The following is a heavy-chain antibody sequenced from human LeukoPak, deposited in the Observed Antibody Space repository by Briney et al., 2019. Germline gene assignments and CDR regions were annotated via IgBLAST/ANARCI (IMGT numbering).Heavy chain of an antibody. J-gene: IGHJ4*02. CDR3: ARCSPGDSSNFYAVLQY. V-gene: IGHV1-69*06. CDR1: GGTFSSYA. CDR2: IIPVFGTT. Sequence: SVKVSRKASGGTFSSYAVSWVRLTPGQGLEWLGGIIPVFGTTTYAQKFQAKVTMTADKSTNTAYLEISSLTSDDTAVYYCARCSPGDSSNFYAVLQYWGQGTQVTVST. D-gene: IGHD3-22*01.